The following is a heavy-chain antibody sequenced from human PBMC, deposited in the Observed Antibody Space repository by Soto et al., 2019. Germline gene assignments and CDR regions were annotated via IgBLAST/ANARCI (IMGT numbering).Heavy chain of an antibody. D-gene: IGHD1-1*01. CDR1: GGSLSSYY. Sequence: SETLSLTCVVSGGSLSSYYWRWIRQPPGKGLEWIGYIYYSGSTNYNPSLKSRVTISVDTSKNQFSLKLSSVTAADTAIYYCANYQRQPGGFEYWGQGTLVTVSS. CDR3: ANYQRQPGGFEY. V-gene: IGHV4-59*01. J-gene: IGHJ4*02. CDR2: IYYSGST.